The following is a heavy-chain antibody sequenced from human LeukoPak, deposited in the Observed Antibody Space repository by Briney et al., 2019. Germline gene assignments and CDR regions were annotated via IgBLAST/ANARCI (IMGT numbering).Heavy chain of an antibody. CDR1: GGSFSGYY. J-gene: IGHJ6*03. CDR2: MNPSGST. Sequence: KSSETLSLTCAVYGGSFSGYYWTWIRQTPEKGLEWIGEMNPSGSTNYNPSLKSRVTISVDTSKNQFFLELSSVTAADTAVYYCARGRQDVTMIVVVMTAVSYYLDVWGKGTTVTVS. D-gene: IGHD3-22*01. V-gene: IGHV4-34*01. CDR3: ARGRQDVTMIVVVMTAVSYYLDV.